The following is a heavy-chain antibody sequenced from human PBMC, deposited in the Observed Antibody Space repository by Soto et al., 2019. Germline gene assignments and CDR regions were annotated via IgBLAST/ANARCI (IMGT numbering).Heavy chain of an antibody. CDR1: GFTVSSNY. CDR3: ARVGYAVTTGGAFDI. CDR2: IYSGGST. V-gene: IGHV3-53*01. Sequence: EVQLVESGGGLIQPGGSLRLSCAASGFTVSSNYMSWVRQAPGKGLEWVSVIYSGGSTYYADSVKGRFTISRDNSKNTLYLQMYSLRAEDTAVYYCARVGYAVTTGGAFDIWGQGTMVTVSS. D-gene: IGHD4-17*01. J-gene: IGHJ3*02.